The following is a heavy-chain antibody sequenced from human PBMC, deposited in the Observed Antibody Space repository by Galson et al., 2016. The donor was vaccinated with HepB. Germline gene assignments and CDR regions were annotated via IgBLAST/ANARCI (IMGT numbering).Heavy chain of an antibody. D-gene: IGHD4-17*01. CDR1: GDSISDGGYY. Sequence: TLSLTCTVSGDSISDGGYYWNWIRQHPGKGLEWIGYIYYSGRTDYNPSLKSRIAIPVDTSKNQFSLKLSSVTVADTAVYYCARDVHDYGLDYFYYWGQGILVTVSS. CDR3: ARDVHDYGLDYFYY. CDR2: IYYSGRT. J-gene: IGHJ4*02. V-gene: IGHV4-31*03.